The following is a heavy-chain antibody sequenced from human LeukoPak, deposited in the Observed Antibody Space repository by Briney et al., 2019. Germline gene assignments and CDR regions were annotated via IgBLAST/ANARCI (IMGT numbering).Heavy chain of an antibody. Sequence: PSETLSLTCTVSGGSISSGSYYWSWIRQPAGKGLEWIGRIYTSGSTNYNPSLKSRVTISVDTSKNQFSLKLSSVTAADTAVYYCARGTLTYYYGSGDEPDYWGQGILVTVSS. CDR3: ARGTLTYYYGSGDEPDY. J-gene: IGHJ4*02. CDR1: GGSISSGSYY. V-gene: IGHV4-61*02. D-gene: IGHD3-10*01. CDR2: IYTSGST.